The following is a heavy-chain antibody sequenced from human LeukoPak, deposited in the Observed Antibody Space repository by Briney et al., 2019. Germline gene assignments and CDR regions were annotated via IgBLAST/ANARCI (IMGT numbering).Heavy chain of an antibody. CDR2: SDPENGKT. D-gene: IGHD3-16*01. J-gene: IGHJ4*01. CDR1: GYIFTELS. Sequence: ASVKVSCKVSGYIFTELSMHWVRQSPGKGLEWMGGSDPENGKTVYAQNFQGRVTMTEDTSTDTACMELTSLTSDDTAIYYCAIDTVYYDPPSYWGQGTLVTVSS. V-gene: IGHV1-24*01. CDR3: AIDTVYYDPPSY.